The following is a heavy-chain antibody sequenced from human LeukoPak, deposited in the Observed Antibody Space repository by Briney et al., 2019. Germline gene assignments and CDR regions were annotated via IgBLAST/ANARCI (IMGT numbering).Heavy chain of an antibody. J-gene: IGHJ5*02. CDR2: IYYSGST. D-gene: IGHD1-26*01. CDR3: ARVESFKWFDP. Sequence: PSETLSLTCTVSGGSVSSNSYYWRWTRQPPGKGLEWIGYIYYSGSTNYNPSLKSRVTISLDTSKNQFSLKLSSVTAADTAVYYCARVESFKWFDPWGQGTLVTVSS. CDR1: GGSVSSNSYY. V-gene: IGHV4-61*01.